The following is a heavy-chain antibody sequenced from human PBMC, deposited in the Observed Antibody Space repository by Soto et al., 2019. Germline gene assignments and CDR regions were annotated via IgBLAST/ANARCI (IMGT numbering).Heavy chain of an antibody. J-gene: IGHJ6*02. CDR3: ARGWEDYYYGMDV. Sequence: ASVKVSCKAPGYTFPSYAMHWVRQAPGQRLEWMGWINAGNGNTKYSQKFQGRVTITRDTSASTAYMELSSLRSEDTAVYYCARGWEDYYYGMDVWGQGTTVTVSS. CDR1: GYTFPSYA. CDR2: INAGNGNT. V-gene: IGHV1-3*01. D-gene: IGHD1-26*01.